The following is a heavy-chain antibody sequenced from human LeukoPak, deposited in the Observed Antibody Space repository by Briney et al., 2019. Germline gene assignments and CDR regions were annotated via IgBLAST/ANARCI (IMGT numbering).Heavy chain of an antibody. D-gene: IGHD3-10*01. Sequence: TSETLSLTCTVSGASISDSSHYWGWIRQPPGKGLEWVGSIFYGGNTSYNPSLKSRVTISVDTSKNQFSLKLSSVTAADTAVYYCARRFLFQNYFDYWGQGTLVTVSS. CDR2: IFYGGNT. CDR3: ARRFLFQNYFDY. V-gene: IGHV4-39*07. CDR1: GASISDSSHY. J-gene: IGHJ4*02.